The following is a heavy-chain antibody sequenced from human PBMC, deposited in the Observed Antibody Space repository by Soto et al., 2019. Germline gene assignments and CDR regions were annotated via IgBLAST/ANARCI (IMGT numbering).Heavy chain of an antibody. CDR2: ISGSGGST. CDR3: AKVGRYFDCVDY. CDR1: GFTFSSYA. V-gene: IGHV3-23*01. Sequence: EVQLLESGGGLVQPGGSLRLSCAASGFTFSSYAMSWVRQAPGKGLEWVSAISGSGGSTYYADSVKGRFTISRDTSMNTLYLQMKSLRAEDTAVYYFAKVGRYFDCVDYWGQGTMVTVSS. J-gene: IGHJ4*02. D-gene: IGHD3-9*01.